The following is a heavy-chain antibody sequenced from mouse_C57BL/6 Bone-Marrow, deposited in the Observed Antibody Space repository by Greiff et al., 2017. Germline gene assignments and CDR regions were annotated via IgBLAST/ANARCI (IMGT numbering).Heavy chain of an antibody. V-gene: IGHV1-81*01. CDR3: AREAITTVVATDWYFDV. D-gene: IGHD1-1*01. CDR1: GYTFTSYG. Sequence: QVQLQQSGAELARPGASVKLSCKASGYTFTSYGISWVKQRTGQGLEWIGEIYPRSGNTYYNEKFKGKATLTADKSSSTAYMELRSLTSEDSAVDFCAREAITTVVATDWYFDVWGTGTTVTVSS. CDR2: IYPRSGNT. J-gene: IGHJ1*03.